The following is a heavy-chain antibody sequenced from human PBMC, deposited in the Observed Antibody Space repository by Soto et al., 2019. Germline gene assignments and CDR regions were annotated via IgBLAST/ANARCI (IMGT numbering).Heavy chain of an antibody. V-gene: IGHV3-23*01. CDR2: VSGNGGSA. Sequence: EVQLLESGGGLVKPGGSLRLSCAASGFTFSSYAMSWVRQAPGKGLEWVSAVSGNGGSANYADSVKGRFTISRDNSKNTVYLQMHSRRAEDTAVYYCAKGYRSGWYDYFDYWGQGTLVTVSS. CDR1: GFTFSSYA. D-gene: IGHD6-19*01. J-gene: IGHJ4*02. CDR3: AKGYRSGWYDYFDY.